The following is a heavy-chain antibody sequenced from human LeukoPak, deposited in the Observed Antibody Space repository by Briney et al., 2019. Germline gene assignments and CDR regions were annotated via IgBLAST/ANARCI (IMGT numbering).Heavy chain of an antibody. J-gene: IGHJ4*02. V-gene: IGHV1-3*01. CDR1: GYTFTSYA. CDR3: ARDWYNWNDAGDY. Sequence: ASVMVSCKASGYTFTSYAMHWVRQPPGQRREWMGWINAGNGNTKYSQKFQGRVTITRDTSASTAYMELSSLRSEDTAVYYCARDWYNWNDAGDYWGQGTLVTVSS. CDR2: INAGNGNT. D-gene: IGHD1-1*01.